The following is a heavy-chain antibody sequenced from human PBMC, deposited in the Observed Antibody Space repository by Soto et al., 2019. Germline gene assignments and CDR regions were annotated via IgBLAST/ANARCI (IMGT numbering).Heavy chain of an antibody. CDR1: GFTFSSYS. Sequence: PGGSLRLSCAASGFTFSSYSMNWVRRAPGKGLEWVSYISSSSSTIYYADSVRGRFTISRDNAKNSLYLQMNSLRAEDTAVYYCARGGYTYSCSGGSCYPNWFDPWGQGTLVTVSS. V-gene: IGHV3-48*01. D-gene: IGHD2-15*01. J-gene: IGHJ5*02. CDR3: ARGGYTYSCSGGSCYPNWFDP. CDR2: ISSSSSTI.